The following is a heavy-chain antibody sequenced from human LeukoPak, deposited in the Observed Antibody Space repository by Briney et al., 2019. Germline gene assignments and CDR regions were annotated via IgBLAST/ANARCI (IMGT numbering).Heavy chain of an antibody. J-gene: IGHJ3*02. D-gene: IGHD2-2*01. CDR1: GGSFSGYS. Sequence: SETLSLTCTVYGGSFSGYSWNWIRQPPGKGLEWIGETNDSGSTKYNPSLKSRVTMSPDTSTNQFSLKLRSVTAADTAVYYCARVIPGSGTRPGFFGDAFDIWGQGTMVTVSS. CDR3: ARVIPGSGTRPGFFGDAFDI. V-gene: IGHV4-34*01. CDR2: TNDSGST.